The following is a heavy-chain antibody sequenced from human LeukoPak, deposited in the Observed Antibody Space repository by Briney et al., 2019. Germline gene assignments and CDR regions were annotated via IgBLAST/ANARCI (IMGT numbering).Heavy chain of an antibody. J-gene: IGHJ5*02. D-gene: IGHD2-15*01. Sequence: ASVTVSCKASGGTFSSYAISWVRQAPGQGLEWMGGIIPIFGTANYAQKFQGRVTITADESTSTAYMELSSLRSEDTAVYYCARDLGYCSGGSCYGNWFDPWGQGTLVTVSS. CDR3: ARDLGYCSGGSCYGNWFDP. CDR1: GGTFSSYA. V-gene: IGHV1-69*13. CDR2: IIPIFGTA.